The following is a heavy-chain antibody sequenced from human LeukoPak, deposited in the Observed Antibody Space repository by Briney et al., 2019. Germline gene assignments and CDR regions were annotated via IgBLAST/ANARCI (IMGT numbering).Heavy chain of an antibody. CDR2: IYSGGST. CDR3: AKEMATMNAFDI. CDR1: GFTVSSNY. D-gene: IGHD5-24*01. V-gene: IGHV3-66*01. Sequence: PGGSLRLSCVASGFTVSSNYMSSVRPAPWRGLEWVSVIYSGGSTDYKDYVQDRFIISRDNSKNTLYLQMNSLRAEDTAVYYCAKEMATMNAFDIWGQGTMVTVSS. J-gene: IGHJ3*02.